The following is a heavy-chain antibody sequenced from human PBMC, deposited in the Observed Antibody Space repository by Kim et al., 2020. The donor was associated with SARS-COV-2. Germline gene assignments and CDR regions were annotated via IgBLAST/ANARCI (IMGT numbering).Heavy chain of an antibody. J-gene: IGHJ4*03. V-gene: IGHV3-43D*03. Sequence: GGSLRLSCAASGFTFDDYDIHWVRQSPGKGLEWVSLITWDGSNTYYADSVRGRFTISRDNSDNLVYLQMTSLRTEATAWYFCAKDGGAYLLNLDYWGQGT. D-gene: IGHD2-2*01. CDR1: GFTFDDYD. CDR3: AKDGGAYLLNLDY. CDR2: ITWDGSNT.